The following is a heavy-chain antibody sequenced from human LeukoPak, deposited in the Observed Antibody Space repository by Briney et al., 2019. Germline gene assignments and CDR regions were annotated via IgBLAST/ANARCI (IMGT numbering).Heavy chain of an antibody. D-gene: IGHD4-17*01. V-gene: IGHV3-23*01. CDR3: ARDYADYVGYFFFDY. CDR1: GFTFSDYY. Sequence: QSGGSLRLSCAVSGFTFSDYYMSWIRQAPGKGLEWVSSISGGGETTYYADSAKGRFTISRDNSQNTLYLQMNSLRAEDTAVYYCARDYADYVGYFFFDYWGQGTLVTVSS. J-gene: IGHJ4*02. CDR2: ISGGGETT.